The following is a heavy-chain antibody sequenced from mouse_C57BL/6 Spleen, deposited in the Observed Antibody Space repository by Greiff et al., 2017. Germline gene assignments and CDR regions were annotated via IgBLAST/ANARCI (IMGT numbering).Heavy chain of an antibody. Sequence: QVQLQQSGPELVKPGASVKISCKASGYAFSSSWMNWVKQRPGKGLEWIGRLYPGDGDTNYNGKFKGKATLTADKSSSTAYMQLSSLTSEDSAVYFCARTPFFNYWGQGTTLTVSS. V-gene: IGHV1-82*01. CDR2: LYPGDGDT. CDR3: ARTPFFNY. J-gene: IGHJ2*01. CDR1: GYAFSSSW.